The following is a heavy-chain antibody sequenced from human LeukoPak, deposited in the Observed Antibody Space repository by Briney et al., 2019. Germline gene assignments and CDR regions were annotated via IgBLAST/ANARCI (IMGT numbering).Heavy chain of an antibody. J-gene: IGHJ4*02. D-gene: IGHD3-22*01. Sequence: GRPLRLSCAASGFTFDDYAMHWVRQAPGKRLEWVSGISWNSGSIGYADSVKGRFTISRDNAKNSLYLQMNSLRAEDTALYYCAKDVIGYYDTINWGQGTLVTVSS. CDR1: GFTFDDYA. CDR3: AKDVIGYYDTIN. V-gene: IGHV3-9*01. CDR2: ISWNSGSI.